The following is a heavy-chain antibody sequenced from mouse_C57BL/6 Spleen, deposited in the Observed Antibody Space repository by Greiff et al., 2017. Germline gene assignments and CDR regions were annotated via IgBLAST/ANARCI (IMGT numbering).Heavy chain of an antibody. V-gene: IGHV8-12*01. CDR2: IYWDDDK. CDR3: ARSSSSGYGFAY. Sequence: QVTLKESGPGILQSSQSLSLTCSFSGFSLSTSGMGVSWLRQPSGQGLEWLAHIYWDDDKRYNPSLKSRLTISKDTSRNQVFLKITSVDTADTATYYCARSSSSGYGFAYWGQGTLVTVSA. J-gene: IGHJ3*01. D-gene: IGHD3-2*02. CDR1: GFSLSTSGMG.